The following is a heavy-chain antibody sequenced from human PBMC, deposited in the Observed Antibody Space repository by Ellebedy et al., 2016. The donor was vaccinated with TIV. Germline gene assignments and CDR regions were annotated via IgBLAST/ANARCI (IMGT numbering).Heavy chain of an antibody. V-gene: IGHV3-7*01. J-gene: IGHJ4*02. CDR1: GFTFSSYW. CDR3: ARAPSIAVAFDY. Sequence: GESLKISCAASGFTFSSYWMSWVRQAPGKGLEWVANIKQDGSEKYYVDSVKGRFTISRDNAKNSLYLQMNSLRAEDTAVYYCARAPSIAVAFDYWGQGTLVTVSS. D-gene: IGHD6-19*01. CDR2: IKQDGSEK.